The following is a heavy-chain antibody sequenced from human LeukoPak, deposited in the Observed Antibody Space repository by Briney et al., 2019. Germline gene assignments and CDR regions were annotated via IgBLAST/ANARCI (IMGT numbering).Heavy chain of an antibody. Sequence: GGSLRLSCSASGFTFNNAGMSWVRQAPGKGLEWVGRIKSKTDGGTTDYAAPVKGRFTISRDDSKDTLYLQMNSLKIEDTAVYYCTTDDPYSGGLDFDHWGQGTLVTVSS. V-gene: IGHV3-15*01. CDR2: IKSKTDGGTT. J-gene: IGHJ4*02. CDR1: GFTFNNAG. CDR3: TTDDPYSGGLDFDH. D-gene: IGHD1-26*01.